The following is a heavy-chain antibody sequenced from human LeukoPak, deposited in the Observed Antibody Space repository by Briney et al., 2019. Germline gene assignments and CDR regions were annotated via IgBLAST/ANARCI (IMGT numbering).Heavy chain of an antibody. V-gene: IGHV4-34*01. J-gene: IGHJ6*03. CDR3: ARRLAGNYYYYMDV. CDR1: GGSFSGYY. D-gene: IGHD6-19*01. Sequence: SETLSLTCAVYGGSFSGYYWSWIRQPPGKGLEWIGEINHSGSTNYNPSLKSRVTISVDTSKNQFSLKLSSVTAADTAVYYCARRLAGNYYYYMDVWGKGTTVTVSS. CDR2: INHSGST.